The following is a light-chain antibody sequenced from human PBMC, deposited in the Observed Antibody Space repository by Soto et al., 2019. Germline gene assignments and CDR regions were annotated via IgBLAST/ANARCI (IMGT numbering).Light chain of an antibody. CDR2: GAS. CDR3: QQYNNLPLVT. CDR1: QSVGTY. V-gene: IGKV3-15*01. J-gene: IGKJ4*01. Sequence: EIVMTQSPATLSVSPGERATLSCRASQSVGTYLAWYQQKPGQAPRLLIFGASTRATGIPARFSGSGSGSEFTLTISSLQSEDFAVYSCQQYNNLPLVTFGGGTKVEIK.